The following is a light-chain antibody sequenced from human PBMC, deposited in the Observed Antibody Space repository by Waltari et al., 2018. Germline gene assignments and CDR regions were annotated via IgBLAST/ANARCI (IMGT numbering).Light chain of an antibody. Sequence: DIQLTQSPSSLSASVGDRVTITCRASQTINMFLNWYQQHPGKAPKLLIFDASNLQTGVPSRFSGSGSETHFTLTISSLQPEDFATYHCQQSYNTPWTFGQGTKVEIK. J-gene: IGKJ1*01. CDR2: DAS. CDR3: QQSYNTPWT. V-gene: IGKV1-39*01. CDR1: QTINMF.